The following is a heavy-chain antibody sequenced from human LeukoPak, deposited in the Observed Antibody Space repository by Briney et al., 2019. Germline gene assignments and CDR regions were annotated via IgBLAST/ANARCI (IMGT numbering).Heavy chain of an antibody. Sequence: GGSLRLSCAASGFTFDDYAMHWVRQAPGKGLEWVSLISGDGGSTYYADSVKGRFTISRDISKNSLYLQMNSLRTEDTALYYCAKQKLGMASFAFDIWGQGTMVTVSS. J-gene: IGHJ3*02. V-gene: IGHV3-43*02. D-gene: IGHD7-27*01. CDR3: AKQKLGMASFAFDI. CDR1: GFTFDDYA. CDR2: ISGDGGST.